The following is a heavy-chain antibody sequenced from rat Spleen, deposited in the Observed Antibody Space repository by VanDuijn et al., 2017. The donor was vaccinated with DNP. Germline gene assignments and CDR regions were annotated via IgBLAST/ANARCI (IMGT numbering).Heavy chain of an antibody. CDR3: ATSSYYGYDYGFAY. V-gene: IGHV5-20*01. CDR1: GFTFSDYY. J-gene: IGHJ3*01. CDR2: ITYDGGGT. D-gene: IGHD1-7*01. Sequence: EVRLVESGGGLVQPGRSLKLSCAASGFTFSDYYMAWVRQAPTKGLEWVAYITYDGGGTYYRDSVKGRFTISRDNAKSTLYLQMNSLRSEDMATYYCATSSYYGYDYGFAYWGQGTLVTVSS.